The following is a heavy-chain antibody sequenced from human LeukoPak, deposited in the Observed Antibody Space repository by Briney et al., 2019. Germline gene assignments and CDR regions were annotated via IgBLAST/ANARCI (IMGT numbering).Heavy chain of an antibody. CDR2: IHPNSGGT. CDR3: ARVLLIYGSGSYYKGGFDI. D-gene: IGHD3-10*01. CDR1: GHTFTVYY. Sequence: ASVNVSYAASGHTFTVYYMHWVRQAPGQGLEWMGWIHPNSGGTNYAQKFQGRVTITRDTSISTAYMELSGLRSEDTPVYYCARVLLIYGSGSYYKGGFDIWGRGTMVTVSS. J-gene: IGHJ3*02. V-gene: IGHV1-2*02.